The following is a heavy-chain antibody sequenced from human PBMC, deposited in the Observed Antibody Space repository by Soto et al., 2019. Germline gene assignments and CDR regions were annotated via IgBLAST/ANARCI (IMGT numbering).Heavy chain of an antibody. CDR3: AGGQYHFDY. J-gene: IGHJ4*02. V-gene: IGHV3-30*03. Sequence: QVQLVESGGGVVQPGRSLRLSCAASGFPFSSYGMHWVRQAPGKGLDWVALISYDGSKKYYADSVKGRFTISRDNYKQTLYLQMSSLRAEDTAVYYCAGGQYHFDYCGQGTLVSVSS. D-gene: IGHD2-2*01. CDR1: GFPFSSYG. CDR2: ISYDGSKK.